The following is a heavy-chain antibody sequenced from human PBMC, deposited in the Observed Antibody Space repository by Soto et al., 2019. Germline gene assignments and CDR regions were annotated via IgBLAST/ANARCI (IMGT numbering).Heavy chain of an antibody. D-gene: IGHD2-8*01. V-gene: IGHV4-39*01. J-gene: IGHJ3*02. CDR3: ARHNHVNGAFDI. Sequence: PSETLSLTCTVSGGSISSSSYYWGWIPQPPGKGLEWIGSIYYSGSTYYNPSLKSRVTISVDTSKNQFSLKLSSVTAADTAVYYCARHNHVNGAFDIWGQGTMVTVSS. CDR1: GGSISSSSYY. CDR2: IYYSGST.